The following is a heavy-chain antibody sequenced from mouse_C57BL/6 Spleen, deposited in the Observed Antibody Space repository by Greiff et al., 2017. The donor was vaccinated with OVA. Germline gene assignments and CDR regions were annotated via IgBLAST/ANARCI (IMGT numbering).Heavy chain of an antibody. D-gene: IGHD2-4*01. CDR1: GYTFTSYW. CDR3: ARSDDYDPFAY. V-gene: IGHV1-72*01. CDR2: IDPNSGGT. J-gene: IGHJ3*01. Sequence: VKLQQPGAELVKPGASVKLSCKASGYTFTSYWMHWVKQRPGRGLEWIGRIDPNSGGTKYNEKFKSKATLTVDKPSSTAYMQLSSLTSEDSAVYNCARSDDYDPFAYWGQGTLVTVSA.